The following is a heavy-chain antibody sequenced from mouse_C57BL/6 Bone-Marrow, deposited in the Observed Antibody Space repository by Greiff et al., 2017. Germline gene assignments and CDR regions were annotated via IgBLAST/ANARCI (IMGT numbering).Heavy chain of an antibody. V-gene: IGHV1-61*01. CDR2: IYPSDSET. CDR1: GYTFTSYW. Sequence: VQLQQPGAELVRPGSSVKLSCKASGYTFTSYWMDWVKQTPGQGLEWIGNIYPSDSETHYNQKFKDKATLTVDKSSSTAYMQLCSLTSEDSAVYYCARWGRRDYWGQGTTLTVSS. J-gene: IGHJ2*01. CDR3: ARWGRRDY.